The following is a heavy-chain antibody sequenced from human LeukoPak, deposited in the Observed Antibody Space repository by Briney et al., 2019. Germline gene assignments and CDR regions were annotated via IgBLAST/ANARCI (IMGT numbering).Heavy chain of an antibody. CDR2: IYYSGST. J-gene: IGHJ4*02. CDR1: GGSISSYY. Sequence: SETLSLTCTVSGGSISSYYWSWIRQPPGKGLEWIGYIYYSGSTNYNPSLKSRVTISVDTSKNQFSLKLSSVTAADTAVYYCARSSSGWYGTDWGQGTLVTVSS. CDR3: ARSSSGWYGTD. D-gene: IGHD6-19*01. V-gene: IGHV4-59*08.